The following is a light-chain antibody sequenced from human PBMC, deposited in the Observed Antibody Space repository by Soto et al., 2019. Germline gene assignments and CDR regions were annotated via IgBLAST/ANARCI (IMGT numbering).Light chain of an antibody. CDR1: QSVTSY. CDR2: DAS. J-gene: IGKJ4*01. CDR3: QYRWNWGLT. V-gene: IGKV3-11*01. Sequence: EIVLTQSPVTLSLSPGERATLSCRASQSVTSYIAWYQKKPGQAPRLLIYDASKRATGIPARFSGSGSGADFALTISSLEPEDFAIYFCQYRWNWGLTFGGGTTVEI.